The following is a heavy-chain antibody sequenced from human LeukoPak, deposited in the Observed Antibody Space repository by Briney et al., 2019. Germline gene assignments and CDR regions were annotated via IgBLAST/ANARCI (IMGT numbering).Heavy chain of an antibody. J-gene: IGHJ4*02. CDR1: GFTFSSYS. CDR2: ITRSSSAK. V-gene: IGHV3-48*01. Sequence: GGSLRLSCVASGFTFSSYSMNWVRQAPGKGLEWVSYITRSSSAKFYADSVEGGFTISRDNAENLLYLQMNSLRAEDTAVYYCTRDQEGSDYWGQGTLVTVSS. CDR3: TRDQEGSDY.